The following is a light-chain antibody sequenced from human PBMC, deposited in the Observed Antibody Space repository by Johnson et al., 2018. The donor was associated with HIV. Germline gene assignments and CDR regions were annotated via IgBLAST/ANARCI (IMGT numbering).Light chain of an antibody. J-gene: IGLJ1*01. CDR1: SSNIGKNY. CDR3: ATWDSSLSAGNV. CDR2: DND. Sequence: QSVLTQPPSVSAAPGQKVTISCSGSSSNIGKNYVSWYRHLPGTAPKLLIYDNDKRPSGIPDRFSASKSGSSATLGITGLQTGDEADYYCATWDSSLSAGNVVGTGTKGTVL. V-gene: IGLV1-51*01.